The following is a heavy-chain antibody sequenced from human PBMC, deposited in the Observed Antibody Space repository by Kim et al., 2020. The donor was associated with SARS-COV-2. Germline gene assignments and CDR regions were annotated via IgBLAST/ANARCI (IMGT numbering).Heavy chain of an antibody. CDR3: ARVTRYLDYYGMDV. V-gene: IGHV3-33*01. CDR2: IWYDGSNK. D-gene: IGHD3-9*01. CDR1: GFTFSIYG. J-gene: IGHJ6*02. Sequence: GGSLRLSCAASGFTFSIYGMHWVRQAPGKGLEWVAVIWYDGSNKYYADSVKGRFTISRDNSKNTLYLQMNSLRAEDTAVYYCARVTRYLDYYGMDVWGQGTTVTVSS.